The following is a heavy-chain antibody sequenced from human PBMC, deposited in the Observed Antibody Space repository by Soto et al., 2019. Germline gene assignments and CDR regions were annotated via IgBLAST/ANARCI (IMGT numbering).Heavy chain of an antibody. CDR1: GGTFSTDS. CDR3: AREIDGYYGMDV. CDR2: IIPMFGTA. V-gene: IGHV1-69*12. J-gene: IGHJ6*02. Sequence: QVQLVQSGAEVKKPGSSVKVSCKASGGTFSTDSISWVRQAPGQGLEWMGGIIPMFGTANNAQKFQGRVTIPADESTSTAYMELSSLRSEDPAVYFCAREIDGYYGMDVWGQGTTVTVAS.